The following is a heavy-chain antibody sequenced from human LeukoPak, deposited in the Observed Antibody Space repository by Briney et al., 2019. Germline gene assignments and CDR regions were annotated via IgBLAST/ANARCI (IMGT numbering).Heavy chain of an antibody. CDR1: GYSLTTYW. D-gene: IGHD1-1*01. J-gene: IGHJ5*02. Sequence: GASLPIFCTSSGYSLTTYWNGCGLRMPGKGLVWMGIIYPGDSDPRFSPSFQGQVPISADKPISTAYLQWNSLKASDTAMYYCARLPNWNEGFDPWGQGTLVTVSS. V-gene: IGHV5-51*01. CDR2: IYPGDSDP. CDR3: ARLPNWNEGFDP.